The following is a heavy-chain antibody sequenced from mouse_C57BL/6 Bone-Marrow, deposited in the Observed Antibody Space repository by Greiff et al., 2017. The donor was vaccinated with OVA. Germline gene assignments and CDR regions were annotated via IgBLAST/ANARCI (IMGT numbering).Heavy chain of an antibody. J-gene: IGHJ4*01. Sequence: VQLQQPGAELVMPGASVKLSCKASGYTFTSYWMHWVKQRPGQVLEWIGEIDPSDSYTNYNQKFKGKSTLTVDKSSSTAYMQLSSLTSEDSAVYYCASLPYGNPYYYAMDYWGQGTSVTVSS. CDR3: ASLPYGNPYYYAMDY. CDR1: GYTFTSYW. CDR2: IDPSDSYT. V-gene: IGHV1-69*01. D-gene: IGHD2-1*01.